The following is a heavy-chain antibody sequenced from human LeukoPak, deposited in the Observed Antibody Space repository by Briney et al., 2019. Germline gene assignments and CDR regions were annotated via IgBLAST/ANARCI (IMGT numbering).Heavy chain of an antibody. Sequence: SETLSLTCTVSGGSISSGDYYWSWIRQPPGKGLEWIGYIYYSGSTYYNPSLKSRVTISVDTSKNQFSLKLSSVTAADTAVYYCARVRQRVAGSSRDCSGGSCYSSAAFDIWGQGTMVTVSS. J-gene: IGHJ3*02. CDR1: GGSISSGDYY. CDR3: ARVRQRVAGSSRDCSGGSCYSSAAFDI. CDR2: IYYSGST. D-gene: IGHD2-15*01. V-gene: IGHV4-30-4*02.